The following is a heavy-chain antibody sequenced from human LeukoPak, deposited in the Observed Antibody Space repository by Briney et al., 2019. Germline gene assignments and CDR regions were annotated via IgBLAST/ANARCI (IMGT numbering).Heavy chain of an antibody. D-gene: IGHD4-17*01. J-gene: IGHJ4*02. CDR1: GGSFSGYY. CDR3: ARKSPSYGGNGFDY. V-gene: IGHV4-34*01. CDR2: INHSGST. Sequence: SETLSLTCAVYGGSFSGYYWSWIRQPPGKGLEWIGEINHSGSTNYNPSLKSRVTISVDTSKNQFSLKLSSVTAADTAVYYCARKSPSYGGNGFDYWGQGTLVTVSS.